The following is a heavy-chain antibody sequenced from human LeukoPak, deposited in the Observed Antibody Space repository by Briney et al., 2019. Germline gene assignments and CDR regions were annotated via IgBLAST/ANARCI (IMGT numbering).Heavy chain of an antibody. Sequence: SGGTLTLTCAVSGFTFNDYAMHWIRQVQGKGLGWVSGISGKSGTVAYPNTVKGRFTISRENAKNPLYLEMNSLKTEDTAFYYCAKARAVAGRPLDYWGQGTLVTVSS. CDR1: GFTFNDYA. CDR2: ISGKSGTV. V-gene: IGHV3-9*01. J-gene: IGHJ4*02. D-gene: IGHD6-19*01. CDR3: AKARAVAGRPLDY.